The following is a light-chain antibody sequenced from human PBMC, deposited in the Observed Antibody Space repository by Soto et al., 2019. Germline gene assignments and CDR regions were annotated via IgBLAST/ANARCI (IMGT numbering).Light chain of an antibody. CDR1: SSDVGLYDY. J-gene: IGLJ1*01. V-gene: IGLV2-14*01. Sequence: QSVLTQPASVSGSPGQSITISCTGTSSDVGLYDYVSWYQQHPGKAPQLMIYAVSNRPSGVSNRFSASKSGNTASLFISGLQAEDEADYYCILYTTDTSYVFGSGTQVTV. CDR2: AVS. CDR3: ILYTTDTSYV.